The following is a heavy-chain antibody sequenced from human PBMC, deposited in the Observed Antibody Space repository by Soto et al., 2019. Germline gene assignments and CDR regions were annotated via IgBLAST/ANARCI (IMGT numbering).Heavy chain of an antibody. Sequence: GGSLRLSCAASGFTFSSYAMSWVRQAPGKGLEWVSAISGSGGSTYYADSVKGRFTISRDNSKNTLYLQMNSMRAEDTAVYYCAISVGGYYYGAYDYWGQGTLVTVSS. V-gene: IGHV3-23*01. CDR1: GFTFSSYA. CDR3: AISVGGYYYGAYDY. CDR2: ISGSGGST. D-gene: IGHD3-10*01. J-gene: IGHJ4*02.